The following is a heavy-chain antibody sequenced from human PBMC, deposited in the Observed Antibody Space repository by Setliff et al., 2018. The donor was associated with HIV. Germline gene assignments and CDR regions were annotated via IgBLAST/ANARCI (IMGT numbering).Heavy chain of an antibody. CDR1: GGSISGYY. V-gene: IGHV4-39*01. D-gene: IGHD3-10*01. Sequence: ATLSLTCTVSGGSISGYYWGWIRQPPGKGLEWIGSISNSGSNYYSPSLKSRVTISVDTSKNQFSLKVNSVTAADTAVYFCARLAIYGSDWGQGTTVTVSS. CDR2: ISNSGSN. CDR3: ARLAIYGSD. J-gene: IGHJ6*02.